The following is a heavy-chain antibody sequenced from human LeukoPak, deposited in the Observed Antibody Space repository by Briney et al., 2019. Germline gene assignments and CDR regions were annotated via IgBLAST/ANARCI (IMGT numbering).Heavy chain of an antibody. D-gene: IGHD2-2*01. CDR1: GFTFSTYS. CDR2: ISGTSSYI. V-gene: IGHV3-21*01. Sequence: GGSLRLSCAASGFTFSTYSMNWVRQAPGKGLEWVSSISGTSSYIYYADSVKGRFTISRDNAKNSLYLQMNSLRAEDTAVYYCATLWSTSCYLSACAFDIWGQGTMVTVSS. CDR3: ATLWSTSCYLSACAFDI. J-gene: IGHJ3*02.